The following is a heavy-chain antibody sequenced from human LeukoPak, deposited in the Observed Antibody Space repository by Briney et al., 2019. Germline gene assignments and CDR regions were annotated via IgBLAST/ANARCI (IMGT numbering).Heavy chain of an antibody. V-gene: IGHV3-11*04. J-gene: IGHJ6*03. CDR3: AKAPTSDYYYYMDV. D-gene: IGHD4-11*01. Sequence: KPGGSLRLSCAASGFTFSDYYMSWIRQAPGKGLEWVSYISSSGSTIYYADSVKGRFTISRDNAKNSLYLQMNSLRAEDTAVYYCAKAPTSDYYYYMDVWGKGTTVTVSS. CDR2: ISSSGSTI. CDR1: GFTFSDYY.